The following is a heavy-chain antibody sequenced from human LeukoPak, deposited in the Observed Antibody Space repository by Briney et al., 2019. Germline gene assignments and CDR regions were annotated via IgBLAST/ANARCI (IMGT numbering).Heavy chain of an antibody. D-gene: IGHD5-18*01. Sequence: GGSLRLSCAASGFTFDDYAMHWVRHAPGKGLEWVSGISWNSGSIGYADSVKGRFTISRDNAKNSLYLQMNSLRAEDTALYYCAKAPGGYSYGSDAFDIWGQGTMVTVSS. V-gene: IGHV3-9*01. CDR1: GFTFDDYA. J-gene: IGHJ3*02. CDR3: AKAPGGYSYGSDAFDI. CDR2: ISWNSGSI.